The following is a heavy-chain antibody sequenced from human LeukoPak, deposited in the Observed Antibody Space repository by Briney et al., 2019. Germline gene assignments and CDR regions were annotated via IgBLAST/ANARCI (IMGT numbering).Heavy chain of an antibody. V-gene: IGHV3-30*02. CDR1: GFTFSTYG. Sequence: PGGSLRLSCAASGFTFSTYGFHWVRQAAGKGLEWVAFIRFDGTVKYFADSVKGRFTISRDNSKNTLYLQMNSLRVEDTAVYYCAKEPGAGVTGYYMGVWGKGTTVTVSS. CDR2: IRFDGTVK. J-gene: IGHJ6*03. D-gene: IGHD2-21*02. CDR3: AKEPGAGVTGYYMGV.